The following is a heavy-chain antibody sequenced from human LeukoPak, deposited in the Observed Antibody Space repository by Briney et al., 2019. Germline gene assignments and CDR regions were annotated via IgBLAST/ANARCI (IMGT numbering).Heavy chain of an antibody. Sequence: VASVKASCKASGYTFTVYHMHWVRQAPGQGLEWMGRINPNSGDTNYAQKFQGRVTMTRDTSISTAYVELSRLRSDDTAVYYCARDYCSSTSCLFDYWGQGTLVTVSS. CDR2: INPNSGDT. CDR3: ARDYCSSTSCLFDY. J-gene: IGHJ4*02. D-gene: IGHD2-2*01. V-gene: IGHV1-2*06. CDR1: GYTFTVYH.